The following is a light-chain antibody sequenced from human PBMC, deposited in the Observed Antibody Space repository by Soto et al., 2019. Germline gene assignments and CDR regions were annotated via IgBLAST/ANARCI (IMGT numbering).Light chain of an antibody. Sequence: QSVLTQPASVSGSPRQSITISCTGTNSDVGSYNLVSWFQQHPGKAPKLVIYEVTKRPSGVSDRFSASKSGSTASLTISGLQAEDEADYYCFSYEGDNVYIFGTGTKVTVL. V-gene: IGLV2-23*02. CDR1: NSDVGSYNL. CDR2: EVT. CDR3: FSYEGDNVYI. J-gene: IGLJ1*01.